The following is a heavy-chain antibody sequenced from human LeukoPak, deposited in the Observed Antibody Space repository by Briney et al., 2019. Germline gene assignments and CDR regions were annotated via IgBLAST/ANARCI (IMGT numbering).Heavy chain of an antibody. CDR1: GFTFSSYS. Sequence: GGSLRLSCAASGFTFSSYSMNWVRQAPGKGLEWVSSISSSSSYIYYADSVKGRFTISRDNAKNSLYLQMNSLRAEDTAVYYCARDNHFYASGSYYPGFDYWGQGTLVTVSS. V-gene: IGHV3-21*01. J-gene: IGHJ4*02. CDR2: ISSSSSYI. CDR3: ARDNHFYASGSYYPGFDY. D-gene: IGHD3-10*01.